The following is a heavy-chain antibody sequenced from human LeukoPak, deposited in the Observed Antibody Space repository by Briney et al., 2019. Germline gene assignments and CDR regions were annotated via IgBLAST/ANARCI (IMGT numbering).Heavy chain of an antibody. V-gene: IGHV3-23*01. CDR2: ISGSGGST. J-gene: IGHJ3*02. CDR3: AQARIEVVTPGAFDI. Sequence: PGGSLSLSCAASGFTLSSYAMSWVRQAPGKGLEWVSAISGSGGSTYYADSVKGRFTISRDNSKNTLYLQMNSLRAEDTAVYYCAQARIEVVTPGAFDIWGQGTMATVSS. CDR1: GFTLSSYA. D-gene: IGHD2-21*02.